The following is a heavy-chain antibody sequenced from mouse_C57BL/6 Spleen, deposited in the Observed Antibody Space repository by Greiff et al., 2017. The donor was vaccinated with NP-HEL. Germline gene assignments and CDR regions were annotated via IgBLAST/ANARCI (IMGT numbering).Heavy chain of an antibody. CDR2: IDPEDGET. J-gene: IGHJ2*01. Sequence: EVKLQESGAELVKPGASVKLSCTASGFNIKDYYMHWVKQRTEQGLEWIGRIDPEDGETKYAPKFQGKATITADTSSNTAYLQLSSLTSEDTAVYYCARDDGSSYEDYYFDYWGQGTTLTVSS. D-gene: IGHD1-1*01. V-gene: IGHV14-2*01. CDR3: ARDDGSSYEDYYFDY. CDR1: GFNIKDYY.